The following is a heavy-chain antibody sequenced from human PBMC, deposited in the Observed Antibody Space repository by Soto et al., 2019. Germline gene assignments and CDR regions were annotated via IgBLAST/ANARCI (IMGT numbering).Heavy chain of an antibody. CDR1: GGSISSGGYY. J-gene: IGHJ6*02. V-gene: IGHV4-31*03. CDR3: ARDRDPWNIVGYYGMDV. CDR2: IYYSGST. Sequence: QVQLQESGPGLVKPSQTLSLTCTVSGGSISSGGYYWSWIRQHPGKGLEWIGYIYYSGSTYYNPSLKRRVTISVDTSKNQFSLKLSSVNAADTAVYYCARDRDPWNIVGYYGMDVWGQGTTVTVSS. D-gene: IGHD3-22*01.